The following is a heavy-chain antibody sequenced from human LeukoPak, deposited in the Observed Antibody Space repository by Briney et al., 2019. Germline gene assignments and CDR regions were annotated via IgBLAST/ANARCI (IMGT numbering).Heavy chain of an antibody. V-gene: IGHV3-48*02. CDR2: ISDTGSTI. CDR3: TRRFDS. Sequence: GGSLRLSCVASGFTLSSYSMNWVRQAPGKGLEWVSYISDTGSTIAYADSVKGRFTMSRDEAKNSLHLQMNSLRDEDTAVYYCTRRFDSWGQGVLVTVFS. CDR1: GFTLSSYS. J-gene: IGHJ4*02.